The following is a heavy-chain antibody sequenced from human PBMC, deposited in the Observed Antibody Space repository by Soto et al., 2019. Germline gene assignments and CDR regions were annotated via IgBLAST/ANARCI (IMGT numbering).Heavy chain of an antibody. V-gene: IGHV3-21*01. CDR2: LSGSSTYR. D-gene: IGHD5-18*01. Sequence: GGSLRLSCAASGFTFSNYNMNWVRQALGKGLEWVSSLSGSSTYRYYADSVKGRFTISRDNTKNSLVLQMDSLRAEDTAVYYCARERIKLRYYYYSCFDVWGQGTTVTVSS. CDR1: GFTFSNYN. J-gene: IGHJ6*02. CDR3: ARERIKLRYYYYSCFDV.